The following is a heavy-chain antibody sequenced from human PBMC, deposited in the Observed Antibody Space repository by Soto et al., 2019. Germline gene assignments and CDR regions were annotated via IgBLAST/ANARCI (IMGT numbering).Heavy chain of an antibody. CDR2: IYYSENT. CDR1: GGSISSTSYS. Sequence: TLSLTCSASGGSISSTSYSWGWIRQPPGKGLEWIGTIYYSENTYYNPSLKSRVTISVDTSKNQFSLKLSSVTAADTAVYYCAKLAGYCSGSSGHGEYALDVWGQGTTVTVSS. CDR3: AKLAGYCSGSSGHGEYALDV. D-gene: IGHD2-2*01. V-gene: IGHV4-39*01. J-gene: IGHJ6*02.